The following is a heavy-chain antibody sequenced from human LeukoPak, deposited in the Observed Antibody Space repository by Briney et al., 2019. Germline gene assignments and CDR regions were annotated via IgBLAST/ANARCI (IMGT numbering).Heavy chain of an antibody. CDR1: GFTFSSYE. D-gene: IGHD6-13*01. CDR2: IYYSGST. CDR3: ARDPVQAAGTDY. V-gene: IGHV4-39*07. J-gene: IGHJ4*02. Sequence: GSLRLSCAASGFTFSSYEMNWIRQPPGKGLEWIGSIYYSGSTYYNPSLKSRVTISVDTSKNQFSLKLSSVTAADTAVYYCARDPVQAAGTDYWGQGTLVTVSS.